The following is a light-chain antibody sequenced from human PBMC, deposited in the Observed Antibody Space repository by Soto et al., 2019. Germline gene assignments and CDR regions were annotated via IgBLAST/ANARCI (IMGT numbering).Light chain of an antibody. CDR2: INT. CDR3: QYYDSTLKTYV. V-gene: IGLV1-40*01. Sequence: QSVLTQPPSVSGAPGQRVTISCAGGSSNIGAGYDVHWYQHIPGTAPKLLIYINTNRPSGVPDRFSGYRSGPSASLAITGLQAQDEAVYFCQYYDSTLKTYVFGSGTKVTVL. J-gene: IGLJ1*01. CDR1: SSNIGAGYD.